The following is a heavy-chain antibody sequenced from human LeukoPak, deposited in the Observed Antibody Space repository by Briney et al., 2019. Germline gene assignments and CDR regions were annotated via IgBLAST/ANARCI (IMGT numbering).Heavy chain of an antibody. CDR2: IYSDGST. D-gene: IGHD1-26*01. V-gene: IGHV3-53*01. CDR3: ARGLREHGLFDI. Sequence: PGGSLRLSCAASGVTVSSNYMSWVRQAPGKGLEWVSEIYSDGSTYYEASVKGRFSISRANSKNTLYPQMNSPAAEDTAVYYCARGLREHGLFDIWGQGTMVTVSS. CDR1: GVTVSSNY. J-gene: IGHJ3*02.